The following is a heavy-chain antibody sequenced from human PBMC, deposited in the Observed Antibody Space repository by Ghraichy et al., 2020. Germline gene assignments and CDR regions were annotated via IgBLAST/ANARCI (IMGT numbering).Heavy chain of an antibody. Sequence: GESLNISCAASGFTFSSYDMHWVRQATGKGLEWVSAIGTAGDTYYPGSVKGRFTISRENAKNSLYLQMNSLRAGDTAVYYCARGSVTGWYFDLWGRGTLVTVSS. V-gene: IGHV3-13*01. CDR2: IGTAGDT. CDR3: ARGSVTGWYFDL. CDR1: GFTFSSYD. D-gene: IGHD2-21*02. J-gene: IGHJ2*01.